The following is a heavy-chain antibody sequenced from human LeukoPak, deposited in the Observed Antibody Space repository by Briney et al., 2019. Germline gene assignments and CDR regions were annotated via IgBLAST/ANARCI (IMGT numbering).Heavy chain of an antibody. V-gene: IGHV1-2*02. Sequence: ASVKVSCKSSGYTFTDYYIHWVRQAPGQGLEWMGWISPSGGGTNYAQNFQSRVTLTRDTSIRTVYMELSSLRSDDTAVYYCARGLVGSAYDFDYWGQGTLVPVSS. CDR1: GYTFTDYY. CDR2: ISPSGGGT. CDR3: ARGLVGSAYDFDY. D-gene: IGHD5-12*01. J-gene: IGHJ4*02.